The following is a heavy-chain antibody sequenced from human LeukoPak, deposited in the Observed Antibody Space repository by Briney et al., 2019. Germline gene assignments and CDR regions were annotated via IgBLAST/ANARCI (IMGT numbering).Heavy chain of an antibody. V-gene: IGHV3-74*01. CDR1: GFTFISYW. CDR2: INEYGSST. Sequence: PGGSLRLSCAASGFTFISYWMHWVRQAPGKGLVWVSRINEYGSSTDFADSVKGRFTISRDNAKNTLYLQMNSLRAEDTAVYCCARAPIYSGWSWGQGTLVTVSS. CDR3: ARAPIYSGWS. D-gene: IGHD5-12*01. J-gene: IGHJ5*02.